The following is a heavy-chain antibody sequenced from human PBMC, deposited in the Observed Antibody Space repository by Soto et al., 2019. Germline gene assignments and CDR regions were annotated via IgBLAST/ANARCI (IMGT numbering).Heavy chain of an antibody. D-gene: IGHD3-10*01. V-gene: IGHV3-23*01. CDR2: ISGSGGST. CDR1: GFTFSNYA. J-gene: IGHJ4*02. Sequence: GGSLRLSCAASGFTFSNYAMSWVRQAPGKGLEWVSVISGSGGSTYYADSVKGRFTISRDNSKNTLYLQMNSLRAEDTAVYYCAKDVAAITMVRGVIITPYYFDYWGQGTLVTVSS. CDR3: AKDVAAITMVRGVIITPYYFDY.